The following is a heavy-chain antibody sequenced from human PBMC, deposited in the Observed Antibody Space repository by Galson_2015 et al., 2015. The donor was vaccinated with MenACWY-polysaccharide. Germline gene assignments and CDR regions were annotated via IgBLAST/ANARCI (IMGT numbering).Heavy chain of an antibody. CDR3: ARIPGMYGSGRHTLDY. CDR1: GFSLSNARMG. V-gene: IGHV2-26*01. Sequence: PALVKPTQTLTLTCTVSGFSLSNARMGVSWIRQPPGEALEWLAHIFSHDEKSYNTSLKNRLTISQDTSKSQVVLTMTNMDPVDTATYYCARIPGMYGSGRHTLDYWGQGTLVTVSS. J-gene: IGHJ4*02. D-gene: IGHD3-10*01. CDR2: IFSHDEK.